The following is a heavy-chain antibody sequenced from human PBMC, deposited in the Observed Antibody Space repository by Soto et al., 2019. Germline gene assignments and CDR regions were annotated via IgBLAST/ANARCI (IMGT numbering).Heavy chain of an antibody. CDR3: ARGGQQLAFDY. Sequence: QVQLVQSGAEEKKPGASVKVSCKASGYTFTSYAMHWVRQAPGQRLEWMGWINAGNGNTKYSQKFQGRVTITRDASASTAYMELSSLRSEDTAVYYCARGGQQLAFDYWGQGTLVTVSS. J-gene: IGHJ4*02. CDR2: INAGNGNT. V-gene: IGHV1-3*05. D-gene: IGHD6-13*01. CDR1: GYTFTSYA.